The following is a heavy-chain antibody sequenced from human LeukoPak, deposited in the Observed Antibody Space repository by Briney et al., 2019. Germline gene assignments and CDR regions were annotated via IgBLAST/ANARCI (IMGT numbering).Heavy chain of an antibody. J-gene: IGHJ3*02. Sequence: GGSLRLSCAASGFTFSSYSMNWVRQAPGKGLEWVSSISSSSSYIYHADSVKGRSTISRDNAKNSLYLQMNSLRAEDTAVYYCARSRDYGDYDAFDIWGQGTMVTVSS. V-gene: IGHV3-21*01. D-gene: IGHD4-17*01. CDR1: GFTFSSYS. CDR2: ISSSSSYI. CDR3: ARSRDYGDYDAFDI.